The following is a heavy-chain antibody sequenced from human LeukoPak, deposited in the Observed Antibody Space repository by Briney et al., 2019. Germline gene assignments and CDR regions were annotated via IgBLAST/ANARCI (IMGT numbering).Heavy chain of an antibody. Sequence: GRSLRLSCAASGFTFSSYAMSWVRQAPGKGLEWVSTISGSGSSTYYADSVKGRFTISRDNSKNTLYLQMNSLRAEDTAVYYCAKGSAAAGPEDFDYWGQGTLVTVSS. CDR2: ISGSGSST. D-gene: IGHD6-13*01. V-gene: IGHV3-23*01. J-gene: IGHJ4*02. CDR3: AKGSAAAGPEDFDY. CDR1: GFTFSSYA.